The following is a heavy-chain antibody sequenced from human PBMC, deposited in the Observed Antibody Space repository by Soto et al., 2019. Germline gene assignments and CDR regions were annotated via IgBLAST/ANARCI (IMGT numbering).Heavy chain of an antibody. V-gene: IGHV3-21*01. CDR1: GFTFNNYW. CDR3: ARDHISHRGMDV. Sequence: PGGSLRLSCLASGFTFNNYWMSWVRQAPGKGLEWVSSISSSGTYIDSADSLKGRFTISRDNAKNSVSLQMSSLRVEDTAVYYCARDHISHRGMDVWGQGTTVTVSS. CDR2: ISSSGTYI. J-gene: IGHJ6*02.